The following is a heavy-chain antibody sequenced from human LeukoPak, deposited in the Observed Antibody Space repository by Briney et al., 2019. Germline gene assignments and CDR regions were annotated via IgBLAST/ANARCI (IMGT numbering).Heavy chain of an antibody. CDR3: ARDDPGIAVAGIDY. D-gene: IGHD6-19*01. CDR2: INTNTGNP. CDR1: GYTFTSYA. J-gene: IGHJ4*02. Sequence: ASVKVSCKASGYTFTSYAMNWVRQAPGQGPEWMGWINTNTGNPTYAQGFTGRFVFSLDTSVSTAYLQISSLKAEDTAVYYCARDDPGIAVAGIDYWGQGTLVTVSS. V-gene: IGHV7-4-1*02.